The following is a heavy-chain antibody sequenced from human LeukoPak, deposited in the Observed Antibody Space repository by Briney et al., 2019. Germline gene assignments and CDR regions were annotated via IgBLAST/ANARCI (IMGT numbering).Heavy chain of an antibody. CDR2: IKSKTDGGTT. CDR3: TTDLSPSRYCSGGSCYAG. V-gene: IGHV3-15*01. J-gene: IGHJ4*02. D-gene: IGHD2-15*01. Sequence: GGSLRLSCAASGFTFSSYGMSWVRQAPGKGLEWVGRIKSKTDGGTTDYAAPVKGRFTISRDDSKNTLYLQMNSLKTEDTAVYYCTTDLSPSRYCSGGSCYAGWGQGTLVTVSS. CDR1: GFTFSSYG.